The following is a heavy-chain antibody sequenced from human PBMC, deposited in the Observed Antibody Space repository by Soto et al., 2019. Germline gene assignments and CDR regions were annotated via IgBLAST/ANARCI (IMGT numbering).Heavy chain of an antibody. J-gene: IGHJ6*02. V-gene: IGHV3-7*03. CDR1: GFTFSRYW. CDR2: IKEDGGEK. D-gene: IGHD3-3*01. Sequence: EVHLVESGGGLVQPGGSLRLSCAASGFTFSRYWMNWVRQAPGKGLEWLANIKEDGGEKFYVDSVKGRFTISRDNAQNSVYLQMNSLRAEDTAVYYCARDEGGSGYYTGPYYYGMDVWGQGTTVTVSS. CDR3: ARDEGGSGYYTGPYYYGMDV.